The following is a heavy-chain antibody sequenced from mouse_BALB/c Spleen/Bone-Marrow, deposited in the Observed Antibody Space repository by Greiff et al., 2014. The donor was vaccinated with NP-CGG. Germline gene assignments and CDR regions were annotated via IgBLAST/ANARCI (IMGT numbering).Heavy chain of an antibody. Sequence: QVQLQQSGPDLVRPGSSVKMSCKASDYTFTTYWMHWVKQRPGQGLEWIGMIDPSTSETRLNQKFKDKATLIVDKSSNAAYMQLSSLTSEDSAVYYCARRTLAMDYWGQGTSVTVSS. CDR2: IDPSTSET. CDR3: ARRTLAMDY. J-gene: IGHJ4*01. CDR1: DYTFTTYW. V-gene: IGHV1-52*01.